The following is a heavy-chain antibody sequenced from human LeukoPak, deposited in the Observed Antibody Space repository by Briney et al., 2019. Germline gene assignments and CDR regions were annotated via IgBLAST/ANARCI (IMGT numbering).Heavy chain of an antibody. CDR3: ARDEAHPNTYYYGSGSYYARLDI. V-gene: IGHV4-34*01. CDR2: INHSGST. Sequence: PSETLSLTCAVYGGSFSGYYRSWIRQPPGKGLEWIGEINHSGSTNYNPSLKSRVTISVDTSKNQFSLKLSSVTAADTAVYYCARDEAHPNTYYYGSGSYYARLDIWGQGTMVTVSS. J-gene: IGHJ3*02. D-gene: IGHD3-10*01. CDR1: GGSFSGYY.